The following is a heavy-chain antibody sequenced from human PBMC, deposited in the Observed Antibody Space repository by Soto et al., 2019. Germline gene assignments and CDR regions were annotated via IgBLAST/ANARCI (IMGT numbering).Heavy chain of an antibody. V-gene: IGHV1-18*01. CDR1: GYTFTSYG. Sequence: QVQLVQSGAEVKKHGASVKVSCKASGYTFTSYGLNWVRQAPGQGLEWMGRISTFNGNTKFAPKFQGRVTMTTDTDTTTVYMELRSLRSNDTAVYYCARERGLTVSTLLGYWGQGTLVTVSS. D-gene: IGHD2-21*01. CDR2: ISTFNGNT. CDR3: ARERGLTVSTLLGY. J-gene: IGHJ4*02.